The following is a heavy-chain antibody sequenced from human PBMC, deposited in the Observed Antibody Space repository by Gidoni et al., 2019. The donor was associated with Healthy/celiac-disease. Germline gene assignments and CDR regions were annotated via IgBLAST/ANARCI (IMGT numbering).Heavy chain of an antibody. CDR2: IYYSGST. J-gene: IGHJ4*02. D-gene: IGHD3-16*02. CDR3: ARGPQYDYVWGSYRPFDY. V-gene: IGHV4-59*01. CDR1: GGSIISYY. Sequence: QVQLQESGPGLVKPSETLSLTCTVSGGSIISYYWSWIRQPPGKGLEWIGYIYYSGSTNYNPAIKSRVTISVDTSKNQFSLKLSSVTAADTAVEYCARGPQYDYVWGSYRPFDYWGQGTLVTVSS.